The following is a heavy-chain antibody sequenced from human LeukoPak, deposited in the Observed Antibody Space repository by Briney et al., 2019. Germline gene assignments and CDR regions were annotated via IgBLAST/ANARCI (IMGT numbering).Heavy chain of an antibody. Sequence: PSETLSLTCTVSGGSISSYYWSWIRQPPGKGLEWIGYIYYSGSTNYNPSLKSRVTISVDTSKNQFSLKLSSVTAAGTAVYYCARQEDYGGNYYYGMDVWGQGTTVTVSS. CDR3: ARQEDYGGNYYYGMDV. V-gene: IGHV4-59*08. CDR1: GGSISSYY. CDR2: IYYSGST. J-gene: IGHJ6*02. D-gene: IGHD4-17*01.